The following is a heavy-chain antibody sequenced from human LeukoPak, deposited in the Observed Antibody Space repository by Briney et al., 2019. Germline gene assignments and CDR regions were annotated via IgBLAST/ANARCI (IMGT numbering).Heavy chain of an antibody. D-gene: IGHD4-23*01. J-gene: IGHJ4*02. V-gene: IGHV1-8*01. Sequence: ASVKVSCKASGYTFTSYDINWVRQATGQGLEWMGWMNPNSGNTGYAQKFRGRVTMTRNTSISTAYMELSSLRSEDTAVYYCARVATVVNFDYWGQGTLVTVSS. CDR1: GYTFTSYD. CDR3: ARVATVVNFDY. CDR2: MNPNSGNT.